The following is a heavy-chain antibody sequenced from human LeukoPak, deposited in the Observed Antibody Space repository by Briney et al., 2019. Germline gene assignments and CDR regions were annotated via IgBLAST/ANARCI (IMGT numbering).Heavy chain of an antibody. CDR3: AKLGGERELPLDY. D-gene: IGHD1-26*01. CDR1: GFTFDDYG. J-gene: IGHJ4*02. V-gene: IGHV3-20*04. CDR2: INWNGGST. Sequence: PGGSLRLSCAASGFTFDDYGMSWVRQAPGKGLEWVSCINWNGGSTGYADSVKGRFTISRDNAKNSLYMQMNSLRAEDTALYYCAKLGGERELPLDYWGQGTLVTVSS.